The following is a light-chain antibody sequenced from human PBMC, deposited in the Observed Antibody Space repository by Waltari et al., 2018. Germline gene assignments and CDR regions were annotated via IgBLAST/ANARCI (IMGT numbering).Light chain of an antibody. CDR3: QQYGSSVMYT. J-gene: IGKJ2*01. CDR2: GAS. Sequence: EVVLTQSPGSLSLSPGERATLSCRASQRLIKRYVAWYQQKPGQAPTLLIYGASNRAAGIPDRFSGSGSETDFTLTISILEAEDFGVYYCQQYGSSVMYTFGQGTKLEIK. V-gene: IGKV3-20*01. CDR1: QRLIKRY.